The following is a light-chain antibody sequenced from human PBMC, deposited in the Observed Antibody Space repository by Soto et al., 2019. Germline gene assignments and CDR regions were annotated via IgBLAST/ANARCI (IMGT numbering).Light chain of an antibody. CDR1: QSVSSN. CDR3: QQYNTWTSIT. V-gene: IGKV3-15*01. CDR2: RTS. Sequence: IVMTHSPATLSVSPLQGSTLSFGSSQSVSSNLAWYQQRPGQAPRLLMFRTSSRATGFPARFSGSGSGTEFTLTISSLQSEDFAVYYCQQYNTWTSITFGQGTRLEIK. J-gene: IGKJ5*01.